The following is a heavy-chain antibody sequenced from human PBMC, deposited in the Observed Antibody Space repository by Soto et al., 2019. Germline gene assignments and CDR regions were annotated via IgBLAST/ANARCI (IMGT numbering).Heavy chain of an antibody. CDR2: IIPIFGTA. V-gene: IGHV1-69*13. CDR3: ARENSVRLSYYYYGMDV. J-gene: IGHJ6*02. CDR1: GGTFSSYA. Sequence: GASVKVSCKASGGTFSSYAISWVRQAPGQGLEWMGGIIPIFGTANYAQKFQGRVTITADESTSTAYMELSSLRSEDTAVYYCARENSVRLSYYYYGMDVWGQGTTVTVSS. D-gene: IGHD3-16*01.